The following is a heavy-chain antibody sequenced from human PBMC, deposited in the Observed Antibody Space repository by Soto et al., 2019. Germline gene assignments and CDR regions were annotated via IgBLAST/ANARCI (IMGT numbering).Heavy chain of an antibody. Sequence: GGSLRLSCAASGFTFSSYSMNWVRQAPGKGLEWVSYISSSSSTIYYADSVKGRFTISRDNAKNSLYLQMNSLRAEDTAVYYCATSGYDFESAFDIWGQGTMVTVSS. J-gene: IGHJ3*02. CDR3: ATSGYDFESAFDI. CDR1: GFTFSSYS. CDR2: ISSSSSTI. V-gene: IGHV3-48*01. D-gene: IGHD5-12*01.